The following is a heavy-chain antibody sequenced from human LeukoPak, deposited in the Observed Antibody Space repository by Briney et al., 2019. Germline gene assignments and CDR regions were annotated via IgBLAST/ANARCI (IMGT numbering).Heavy chain of an antibody. CDR3: ARVVAVAGTARYYFDY. CDR2: INPDSGGT. V-gene: IGHV1-2*02. D-gene: IGHD6-19*01. CDR1: GYTFTDYY. J-gene: IGHJ4*02. Sequence: ASVTVSCKASGYTFTDYYIHWVRQAPGQGPEWVGWINPDSGGTNYAQKFQGRVTMTRDTSISTAYMELSRLRSDDTAVYFCARVVAVAGTARYYFDYWGQGTLVTVSS.